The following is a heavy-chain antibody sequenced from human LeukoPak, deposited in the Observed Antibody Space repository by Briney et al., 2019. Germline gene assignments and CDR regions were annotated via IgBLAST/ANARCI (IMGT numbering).Heavy chain of an antibody. Sequence: PGGSLRLSCAASGFTFSSNGMSWVRQAPGKGLEWVSSITGSGGNTYYADSVKGRFTISRDNSKNTLYLQMNSLRAEDTAVYYCARDPTEPVAGTLDYWGQGTLVTVSS. CDR1: GFTFSSNG. D-gene: IGHD6-19*01. V-gene: IGHV3-23*01. CDR2: ITGSGGNT. CDR3: ARDPTEPVAGTLDY. J-gene: IGHJ4*02.